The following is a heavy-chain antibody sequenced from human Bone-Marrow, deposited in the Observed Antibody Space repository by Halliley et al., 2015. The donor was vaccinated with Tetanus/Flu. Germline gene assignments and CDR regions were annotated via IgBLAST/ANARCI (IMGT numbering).Heavy chain of an antibody. Sequence: SLRLSCSASGFMFEDFGMHWVRQTPGKGLEWVSGINWNGDNKAYADSVRGRFIISRDNAKNSLYLQMNSLRPEDTAFYLCAKDIAAGGTGFPALWVKGTLVTVSS. J-gene: IGHJ4*02. D-gene: IGHD6-13*01. V-gene: IGHV3-9*01. CDR2: INWNGDNK. CDR3: AKDIAAGGTGFPAL. CDR1: GFMFEDFG.